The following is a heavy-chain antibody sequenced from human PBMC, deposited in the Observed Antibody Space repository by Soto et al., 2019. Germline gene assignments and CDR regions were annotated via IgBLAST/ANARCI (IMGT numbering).Heavy chain of an antibody. CDR3: ARAIDYDILTGYPAPPDY. D-gene: IGHD3-9*01. CDR1: GFTFSSYD. CDR2: IGTAGDT. V-gene: IGHV3-13*04. J-gene: IGHJ4*02. Sequence: EVQLVESGGGLVQPGGSLRLSCAASGFTFSSYDMHWVRQATGKGLEWVSAIGTAGDTYYPGSVKGRFTISRENAKNAFYLQMNSLRAGDTTVYYCARAIDYDILTGYPAPPDYWGQGTLVTVSS.